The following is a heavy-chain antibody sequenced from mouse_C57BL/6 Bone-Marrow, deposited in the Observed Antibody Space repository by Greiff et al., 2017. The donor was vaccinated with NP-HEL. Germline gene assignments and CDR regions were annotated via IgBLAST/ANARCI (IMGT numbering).Heavy chain of an antibody. J-gene: IGHJ3*01. V-gene: IGHV1-54*01. CDR2: INPGSGGT. CDR1: GYAFTNYL. D-gene: IGHD3-2*02. Sequence: VQLQQSGAELVRPGTSVKVSCKASGYAFTNYLIEWVKQRPGQGLEWIGVINPGSGGTNYNEKFKGKATLTADKSSSTAYMQLSSLTSEASAVYFCARDSSGYVWFADWGQGTLVTVSA. CDR3: ARDSSGYVWFAD.